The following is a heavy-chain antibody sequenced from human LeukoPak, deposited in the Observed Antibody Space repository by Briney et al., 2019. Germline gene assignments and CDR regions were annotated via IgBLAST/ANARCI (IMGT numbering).Heavy chain of an antibody. J-gene: IGHJ3*02. CDR2: ISSSGSTI. Sequence: PGGSLRLSCAASGFTFSSYEMNWVRQAPGKGLECVSYISSSGSTIYYADSVKGRFTISRDNAKNSLYLQMNSLRAEDTGVYYCARGSVTNDAFDIWGQGTMVTVSS. D-gene: IGHD4-17*01. V-gene: IGHV3-48*03. CDR1: GFTFSSYE. CDR3: ARGSVTNDAFDI.